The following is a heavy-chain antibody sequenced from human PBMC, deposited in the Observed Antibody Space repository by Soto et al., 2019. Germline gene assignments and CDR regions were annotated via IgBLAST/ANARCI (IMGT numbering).Heavy chain of an antibody. J-gene: IGHJ4*02. Sequence: AXGSLRLSCVASGFTFRSYDMNWVRQAAGKGLEWVSYISSSSRTIYYADSVKGRFTISRDNAKNSLYLQMNSLRADDTAVYYCTSVPYCGGDCYPLFDYWGQGALVTVSS. CDR3: TSVPYCGGDCYPLFDY. CDR2: ISSSSRTI. V-gene: IGHV3-48*03. D-gene: IGHD2-21*02. CDR1: GFTFRSYD.